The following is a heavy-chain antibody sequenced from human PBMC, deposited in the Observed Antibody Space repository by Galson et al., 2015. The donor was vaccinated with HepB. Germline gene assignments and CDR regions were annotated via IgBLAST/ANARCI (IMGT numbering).Heavy chain of an antibody. D-gene: IGHD3-22*01. Sequence: SVKVSCKASGYTFTSYGISWVRQAPGQGLEWMGWISAYNGNTNYAQKLQGRVTMTTDTSTSTAYMELSSLRSEDTAVYYCARSYYDSSGYYYVWSYYFDYWGQGTLVTVSS. CDR3: ARSYYDSSGYYYVWSYYFDY. CDR1: GYTFTSYG. V-gene: IGHV1-18*01. CDR2: ISAYNGNT. J-gene: IGHJ4*02.